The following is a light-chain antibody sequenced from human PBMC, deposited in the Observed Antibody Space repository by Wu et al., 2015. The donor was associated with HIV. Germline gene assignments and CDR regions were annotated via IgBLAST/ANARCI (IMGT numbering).Light chain of an antibody. CDR3: QAYGDSPWT. V-gene: IGKV3-20*01. CDR2: GAS. J-gene: IGKJ1*01. CDR1: QTVSDNY. Sequence: NVLTQSPGTLSLSPGERATLSCRASQTVSDNYLAWYQQKGDQAPRLLIYGASKRATDIPDRFSGSGSETDFTLTISRLETEDFAIYYCQAYGDSPWTFGPGTKV.